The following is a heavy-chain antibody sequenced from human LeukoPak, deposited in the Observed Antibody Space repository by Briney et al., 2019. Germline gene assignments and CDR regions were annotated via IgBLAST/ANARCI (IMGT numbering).Heavy chain of an antibody. CDR1: GFTFSDYY. CDR2: ISSSGTTI. CDR3: ARDPDPYCSGGRCISPFDY. V-gene: IGHV3-11*04. Sequence: GGSLRLSCAASGFTFSDYYMNWIRQAPGKGLEWVSYISSSGTTIYYADSVKGRFTISRDNAKNSLFLQMNSLRAEDTAVYYCARDPDPYCSGGRCISPFDYWGQGTLVTVSS. D-gene: IGHD2-15*01. J-gene: IGHJ4*02.